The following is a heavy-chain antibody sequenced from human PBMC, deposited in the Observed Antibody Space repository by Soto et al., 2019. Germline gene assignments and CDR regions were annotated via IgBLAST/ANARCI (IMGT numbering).Heavy chain of an antibody. CDR2: INHSGST. J-gene: IGHJ4*02. Sequence: SETLSLTCAVYGGSFSGYYWTWIRQPPGTGLEWIGEINHSGSTNYNPSLKSRVTISVDTSKNQFSLKLTSVTAADTAVYYCASDKITGLFDYWGQRTPVTVSS. D-gene: IGHD2-8*02. V-gene: IGHV4-34*01. CDR1: GGSFSGYY. CDR3: ASDKITGLFDY.